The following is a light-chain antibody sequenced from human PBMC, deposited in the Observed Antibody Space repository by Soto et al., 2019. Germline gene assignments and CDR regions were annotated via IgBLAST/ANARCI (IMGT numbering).Light chain of an antibody. V-gene: IGKV3-20*01. CDR3: QQYNNWPIT. CDR1: QSVSNNY. J-gene: IGKJ5*01. CDR2: GAS. Sequence: IVLTQSPGTVAVSPGERATLSCRASQSVSNNYLAWYQQKPGQAPRLLIYGASNRATGIPDRFSGSGSGTDFTLTISRLEPEDFAVYYCQQYNNWPITFGQGTRLEIK.